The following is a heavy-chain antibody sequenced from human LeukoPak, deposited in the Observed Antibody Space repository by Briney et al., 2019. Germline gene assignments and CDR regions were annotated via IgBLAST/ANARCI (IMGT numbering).Heavy chain of an antibody. Sequence: GESLKISCQASGYSFTTYWIAWVRQMPGKGLEWMGIIYPGDSDARYSPSFQGQVTFSADKSISTAYLQWSSLKASDTAMYFCARRDIAEAGSIDYWGQGTLVTVSS. D-gene: IGHD6-19*01. J-gene: IGHJ4*02. CDR3: ARRDIAEAGSIDY. V-gene: IGHV5-51*01. CDR2: IYPGDSDA. CDR1: GYSFTTYW.